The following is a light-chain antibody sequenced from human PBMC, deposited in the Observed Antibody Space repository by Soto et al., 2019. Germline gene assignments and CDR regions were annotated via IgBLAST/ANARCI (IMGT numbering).Light chain of an antibody. CDR2: GNI. CDR1: SSIIGAGYD. V-gene: IGLV1-40*01. Sequence: QSVMTQPPSVSGAPGQRVTVSCTGSSSIIGAGYDVHWYQQRPGTAPKLLIFGNINRPSGVPDRFSGSKSGTSASLAITGLQAEHEGDYYCQSYDSTLSARYVFGTGTKLTVL. J-gene: IGLJ1*01. CDR3: QSYDSTLSARYV.